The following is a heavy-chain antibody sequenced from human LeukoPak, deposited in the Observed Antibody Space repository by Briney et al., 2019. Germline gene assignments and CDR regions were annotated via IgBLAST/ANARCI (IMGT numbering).Heavy chain of an antibody. CDR2: HYYSGTT. J-gene: IGHJ4*02. Sequence: SETLSLTCIVSGGSIMRGEYYWSWIRQAPGKGLEWIGYHYYSGTTNYSPSLKSRVDISIDTFKNQFSLRLTSVTAADTAVYYCARGRYYGDYIDYWGQGALVTVSS. CDR1: GGSIMRGEYY. V-gene: IGHV4-30-4*01. CDR3: ARGRYYGDYIDY. D-gene: IGHD4-17*01.